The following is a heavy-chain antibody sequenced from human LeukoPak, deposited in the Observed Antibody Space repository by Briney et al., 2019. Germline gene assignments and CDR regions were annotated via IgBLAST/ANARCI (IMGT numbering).Heavy chain of an antibody. CDR1: GFTFRSNT. J-gene: IGHJ1*01. CDR2: INSGGTT. CDR3: GKTIQESSGVGGD. V-gene: IGHV3-23*01. D-gene: IGHD2-8*01. Sequence: GGSLRLSCAASGFTFRSNTVTWVRQAPGKGLEWVSSINSGGTTYYADSVKGRFTISRGNSKNTVSLQMNSLRAEDTAVYYCGKTIQESSGVGGDWGQGTLVTVSS.